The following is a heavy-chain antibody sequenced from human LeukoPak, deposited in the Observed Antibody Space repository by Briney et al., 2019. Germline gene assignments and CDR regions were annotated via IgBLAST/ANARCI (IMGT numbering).Heavy chain of an antibody. CDR2: MNPNSGNT. J-gene: IGHJ3*02. V-gene: IGHV1-8*01. D-gene: IGHD4-17*01. CDR3: ATASTVTTERGSVVRAFDI. CDR1: GYTFTSYD. Sequence: ASVKVSCKASGYTFTSYDINWVRQATGQGLEWMGWMNPNSGNTGYAQKFQGRVTMTRSTSISTAYMELNSLRSEDTAVYYCATASTVTTERGSVVRAFDIWGQGTMLTVSS.